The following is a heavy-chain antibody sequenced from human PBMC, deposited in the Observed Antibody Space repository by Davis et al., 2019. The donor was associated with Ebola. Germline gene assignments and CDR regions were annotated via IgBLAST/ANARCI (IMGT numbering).Heavy chain of an antibody. CDR1: GYTFTNFW. CDR3: ATFPDHYYYYAFDI. CDR2: IDPGDSYT. Sequence: PGGSLRLSCKGSGYTFTNFWINWVRQMPGKGLEWMGRIDPGDSYTNYSPSFQGHVTISVDKSINTAYLQWSSLEASDTAIYYCATFPDHYYYYAFDIWGQWTTVTVSS. V-gene: IGHV5-10-1*01. J-gene: IGHJ6*02.